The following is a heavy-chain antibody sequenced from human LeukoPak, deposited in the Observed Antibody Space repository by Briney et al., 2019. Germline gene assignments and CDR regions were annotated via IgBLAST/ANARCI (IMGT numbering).Heavy chain of an antibody. CDR1: GDSFSYFY. Sequence: SETLSLTCTVSGDSFSYFYWSWIRQPPGKGLEWIGYIYNSGSTSYNPSLKSRVTISLDTSQNQFSLKLSSLTAADTAVYYCARGVVAAAGRTFDFWGQGTLVTVSS. D-gene: IGHD6-13*01. CDR2: IYNSGST. V-gene: IGHV4-59*01. J-gene: IGHJ4*02. CDR3: ARGVVAAAGRTFDF.